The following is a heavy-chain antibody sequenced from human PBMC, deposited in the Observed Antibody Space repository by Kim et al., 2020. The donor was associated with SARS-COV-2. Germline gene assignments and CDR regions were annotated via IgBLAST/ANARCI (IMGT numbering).Heavy chain of an antibody. CDR2: IDDSGNT. Sequence: SETLSLTCSVSGDSITRFTYYWGWIRQSPGRGLEWFGSIDDSGNTYYNSSLKSRVSMSVDTSKNQFSLNLNPVTAADTAVFYCAREVYPYYSHGSHVFD. CDR3: AREVYPYYSHGSHVFD. J-gene: IGHJ4*01. CDR1: GDSITRFTYY. D-gene: IGHD1-26*01. V-gene: IGHV4-39*07.